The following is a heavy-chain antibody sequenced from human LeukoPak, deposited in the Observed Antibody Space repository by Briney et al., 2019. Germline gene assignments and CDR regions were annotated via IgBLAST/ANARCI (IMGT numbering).Heavy chain of an antibody. CDR1: GGSISSYY. CDR2: IYYSGSI. J-gene: IGHJ4*02. CDR3: ATHGVIGTKYYDY. Sequence: SETLSLTCTVSGGSISSYYWNWIRQPPGKRLEYLGYIYYSGSINYNPSLKGRVTISVDMSKNQFFLRLSSVTAADTAVYYCATHGVIGTKYYDYWGQGTLVTVSS. V-gene: IGHV4-59*01. D-gene: IGHD2-21*01.